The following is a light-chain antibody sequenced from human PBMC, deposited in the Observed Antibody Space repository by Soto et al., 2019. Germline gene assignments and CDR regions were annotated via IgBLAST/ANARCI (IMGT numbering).Light chain of an antibody. CDR2: EGS. J-gene: IGLJ2*01. Sequence: QSALSQPASVSGSPGQSITISCTGTSSDVGNYNLVSWYQHHPGKAPQLMIYEGSKRPSGVSNRFSGSKSGNTASLTISGLQVGDEAGYYCCSYAGSSTLVFGGGTKLTVL. CDR3: CSYAGSSTLV. CDR1: SSDVGNYNL. V-gene: IGLV2-23*01.